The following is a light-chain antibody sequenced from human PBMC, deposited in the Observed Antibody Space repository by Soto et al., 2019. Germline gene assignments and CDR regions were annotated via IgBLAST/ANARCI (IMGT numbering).Light chain of an antibody. V-gene: IGKV3-20*01. CDR3: QQYGSSLT. CDR2: GAS. CDR1: KSVSNY. Sequence: EVVLTQSPGTLSLSPGERATLACRASKSVSNYVAWYQQKSGQPPRLLIYGASSRASGIPDRFSRSGSGTDFTLTIIRVEPEDFALYYCQQYGSSLTFGPGTKVDIK. J-gene: IGKJ1*01.